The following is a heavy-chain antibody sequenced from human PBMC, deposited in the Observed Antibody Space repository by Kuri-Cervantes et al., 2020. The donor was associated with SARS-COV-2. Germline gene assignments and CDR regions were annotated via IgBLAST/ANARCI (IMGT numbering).Heavy chain of an antibody. J-gene: IGHJ3*02. CDR1: GYTFSEYH. D-gene: IGHD3-22*01. CDR3: VRFRYYDSIRNASDI. V-gene: IGHV1-2*02. CDR2: INPKSGGA. Sequence: ASVKVSCKASGYTFSEYHIHWVRQAPGQGLEWMGWINPKSGGAKYAQRLQGRATMTRDTSISTVYMDLSSLRSDDTAVYYCVRFRYYDSIRNASDIWGQGTLVTVSS.